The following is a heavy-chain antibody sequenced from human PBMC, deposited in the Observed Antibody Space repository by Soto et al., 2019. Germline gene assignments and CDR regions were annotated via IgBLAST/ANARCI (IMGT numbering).Heavy chain of an antibody. J-gene: IGHJ6*01. Sequence: QVQLVESGGGVVQPGRSLRLSCAASGFTFSSYAMHWVRQAPGKGLEWVAVISYDGSNKYYADSVKGRFTISRDNSKNTLYLQMNSLRAEDTAVYYCARARLLWFGENYYGMDVW. D-gene: IGHD3-10*01. CDR1: GFTFSSYA. CDR3: ARARLLWFGENYYGMDV. V-gene: IGHV3-30-3*01. CDR2: ISYDGSNK.